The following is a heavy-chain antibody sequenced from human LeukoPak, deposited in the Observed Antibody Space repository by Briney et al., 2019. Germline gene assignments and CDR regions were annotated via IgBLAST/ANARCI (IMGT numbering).Heavy chain of an antibody. CDR3: ARGGYYGSGSYYPNWFDP. J-gene: IGHJ5*02. CDR1: GGSISSGGYS. CDR2: IYHSGST. Sequence: PSQTLSLTCAVSGGSISSGGYSWSWIRQPPGKGLEWIGYIYHSGSTYYNPSLKSRVTRSVDRSKNQFSLKLSSVTAADTAVCYCARGGYYGSGSYYPNWFDPWGQGTLATVSS. D-gene: IGHD3-10*01. V-gene: IGHV4-30-2*01.